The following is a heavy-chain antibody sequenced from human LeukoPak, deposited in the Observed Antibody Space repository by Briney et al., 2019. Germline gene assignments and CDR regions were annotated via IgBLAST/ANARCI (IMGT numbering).Heavy chain of an antibody. V-gene: IGHV3-48*02. Sequence: GGSLRLSCAASGFTFSSYSMNWVRQAPGKGLEWVSYISSSSSTIYYADSVKGRFTISRDNAKNPLYLQMNSLRDEDTAVYYRARDSLVVRAFDIWGQGTMVTVSS. J-gene: IGHJ3*02. CDR1: GFTFSSYS. D-gene: IGHD3-10*02. CDR3: ARDSLVVRAFDI. CDR2: ISSSSSTI.